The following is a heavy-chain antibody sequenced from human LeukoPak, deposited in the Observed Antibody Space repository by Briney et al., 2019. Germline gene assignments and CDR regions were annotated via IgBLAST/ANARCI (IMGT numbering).Heavy chain of an antibody. CDR3: AREGNGLLSKDFDY. V-gene: IGHV1-2*02. J-gene: IGHJ4*02. Sequence: ASVKVSCKSSGFTFTDYYIHWVRQAPGKGLEWMGDIGAHSSATGSPQEFQGRVTMTRDTSMSTAYMELTRLTSDDTAVYYCAREGNGLLSKDFDYWGQGTLVTVSS. D-gene: IGHD2/OR15-2a*01. CDR1: GFTFTDYY. CDR2: IGAHSSAT.